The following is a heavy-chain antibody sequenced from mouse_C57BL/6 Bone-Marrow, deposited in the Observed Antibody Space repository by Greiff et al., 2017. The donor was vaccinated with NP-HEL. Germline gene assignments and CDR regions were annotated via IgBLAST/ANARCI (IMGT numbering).Heavy chain of an antibody. Sequence: VKLQQSGAELVKPGASVKLSCKASGYTFTSYWMHWVKQRPGQGLEWIGMIHPNSGSTNYNERFKSKATLTVDKSSSTAYMQLSSLTSEDSAVYYCARWKVWFAYWGQGTLVTVSA. CDR3: ARWKVWFAY. V-gene: IGHV1-64*01. CDR1: GYTFTSYW. CDR2: IHPNSGST. J-gene: IGHJ3*01.